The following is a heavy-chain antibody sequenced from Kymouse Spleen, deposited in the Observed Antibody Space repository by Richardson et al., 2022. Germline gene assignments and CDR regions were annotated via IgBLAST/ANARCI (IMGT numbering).Heavy chain of an antibody. CDR2: IYYSGST. V-gene: IGHV4-31*03. Sequence: QVQLQESGPGLVKPSQTLSLTCTVSGGSISSGGYYWSWIRQHPGKGLEWIGYIYYSGSTYYNPSLKSRVTISVDTSKNQFSLKLSSVTAADTAVYYCARDHDYSNYEYYYGMDVWGQGTTVTVSS. CDR3: ARDHDYSNYEYYYGMDV. D-gene: IGHD4-11,IGHD4-11*01. CDR1: GGSISSGGYY. J-gene: IGHJ6*02.